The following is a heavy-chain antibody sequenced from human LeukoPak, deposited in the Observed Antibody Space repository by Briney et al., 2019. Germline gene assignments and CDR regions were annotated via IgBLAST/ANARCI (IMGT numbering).Heavy chain of an antibody. V-gene: IGHV1-69*13. CDR3: ARLPEYCSSTSCYRA. D-gene: IGHD2-2*02. Sequence: AVKVSCKASGGTFSSYAISWVRQAPGQGLEWMGGIIPIFGTANYAQKFQGRVTITADESTSTAYMELSSLRSEDTAVYYCARLPEYCSSTSCYRAWGQGTQVTVSS. CDR2: IIPIFGTA. J-gene: IGHJ5*02. CDR1: GGTFSSYA.